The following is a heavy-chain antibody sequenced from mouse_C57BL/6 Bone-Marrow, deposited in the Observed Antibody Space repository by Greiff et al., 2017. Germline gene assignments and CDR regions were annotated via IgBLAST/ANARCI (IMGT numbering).Heavy chain of an antibody. CDR1: GYTFTSYW. Sequence: QVQLQQSWAELVKPGASVKMSCKASGYTFTSYWITWVKQRPGQGLEWIGDIYPGSGSTNYNEKFKSKATLTVDTSSSTAYMQLSSLTSEDSAVYYCARYNFAWFAYWGQGTLVTVSA. CDR3: ARYNFAWFAY. D-gene: IGHD1-3*01. CDR2: IYPGSGST. J-gene: IGHJ3*01. V-gene: IGHV1-55*01.